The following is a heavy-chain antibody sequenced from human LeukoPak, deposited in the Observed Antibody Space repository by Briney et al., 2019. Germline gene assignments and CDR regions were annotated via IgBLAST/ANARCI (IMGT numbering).Heavy chain of an antibody. V-gene: IGHV4-38-2*02. CDR2: FHRGRI. CDR1: GYPIGLDYY. J-gene: IGHJ5*02. CDR3: ARAPSSYESGNGYPNLGWLDP. Sequence: SETLSLTCKVSGYPIGLDYYWVWIRQAPGRGLQWIGGFHRGRIQYNSALKSRVTISIDSSKTQFSLRMWPVTAADTAFYFCARAPSSYESGNGYPNLGWLDPWGQGALVTVSS. D-gene: IGHD5-24*01.